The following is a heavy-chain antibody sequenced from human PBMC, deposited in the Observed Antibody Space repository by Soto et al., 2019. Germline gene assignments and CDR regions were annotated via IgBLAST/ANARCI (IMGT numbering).Heavy chain of an antibody. CDR3: ARDLIVVVVAANTPYYYYYGMDV. Sequence: ASVKVYCKASGYTFTSYYMHCLRQNHGQGLEWMGIINPSGGSTSYAQKFQGRVTMTRDTSTSTVYMELSSLRSEDTAVYYCARDLIVVVVAANTPYYYYYGMDVWGQGTTVTVSS. V-gene: IGHV1-46*01. D-gene: IGHD2-15*01. CDR2: INPSGGST. CDR1: GYTFTSYY. J-gene: IGHJ6*02.